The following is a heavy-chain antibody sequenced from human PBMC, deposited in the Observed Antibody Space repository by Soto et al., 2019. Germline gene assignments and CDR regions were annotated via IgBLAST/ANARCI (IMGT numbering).Heavy chain of an antibody. CDR3: ASYIEGGGGRGY. J-gene: IGHJ4*02. V-gene: IGHV4-59*01. Sequence: QVQLQESGPGLVKPSETLSLTCTVSGGSITGYHWSWIRQPPGKGLEWIGYTHGSGITNYNPSLQSRVTISVDTSKNHFSLKLSSVTASDTAVYYCASYIEGGGGRGYWDQGHLLTVSS. CDR1: GGSITGYH. D-gene: IGHD1-26*01. CDR2: THGSGIT.